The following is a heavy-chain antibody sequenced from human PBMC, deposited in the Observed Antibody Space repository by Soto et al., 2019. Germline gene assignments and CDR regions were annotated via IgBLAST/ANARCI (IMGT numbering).Heavy chain of an antibody. Sequence: QVQLVQSGGEVKKPGASVKVSCKASGYAFSTYGISWVRQAPGQGLEWMGWVSGYTGNRNYEQKLQDRVTMTTDTSTSTAYMELRSLRSDDTAVYFCARGAAAVWFDPWGQGTLVTVSS. J-gene: IGHJ5*02. D-gene: IGHD6-13*01. CDR1: GYAFSTYG. CDR3: ARGAAAVWFDP. CDR2: VSGYTGNR. V-gene: IGHV1-18*01.